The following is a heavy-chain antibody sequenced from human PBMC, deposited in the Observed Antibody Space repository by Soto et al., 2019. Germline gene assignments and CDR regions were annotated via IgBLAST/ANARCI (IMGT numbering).Heavy chain of an antibody. CDR3: ARPVASYYYYMDV. CDR2: ISSSGSYI. V-gene: IGHV3-21*06. CDR1: GCTFSSYS. J-gene: IGHJ6*03. D-gene: IGHD3-3*02. Sequence: PGGSLRLSCAVSGCTFSSYSMNWVRQAPGKGLEWVSSISSSGSYIYYADSVKGRFTISRDNAKNSLYLQMNSLRAEDTAVYYCARPVASYYYYMDVWGKGTTVTVSS.